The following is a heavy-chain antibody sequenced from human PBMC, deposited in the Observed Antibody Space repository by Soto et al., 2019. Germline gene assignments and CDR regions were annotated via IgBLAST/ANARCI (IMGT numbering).Heavy chain of an antibody. CDR2: INHSGST. J-gene: IGHJ4*02. CDR3: ARGFRG. Sequence: SETLSLTCSVSGGSINSAGFYWSWIRQPPGKGLEWIGEINHSGSTNYNPSLKSRVTISVDTSKNQFSLKLSSVTAADTAVYYCARGFRGWGQGTLVTVSS. D-gene: IGHD3-10*01. CDR1: GGSINSAGFY. V-gene: IGHV4-34*01.